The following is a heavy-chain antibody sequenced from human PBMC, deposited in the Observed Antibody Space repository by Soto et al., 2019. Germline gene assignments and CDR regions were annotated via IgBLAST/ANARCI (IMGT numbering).Heavy chain of an antibody. CDR1: GFTFSSHW. J-gene: IGHJ4*02. Sequence: GGSLRLSCAASGFTFSSHWMSWVRQAPGKGLEWVANIKPDGSEKWYLDSVKGRFIISRDNASNSLYLQMNNLRVEDTALYFCAKGTEYGVVLMSTFDYWGQGSLVTAPQ. CDR3: AKGTEYGVVLMSTFDY. CDR2: IKPDGSEK. V-gene: IGHV3-7*05. D-gene: IGHD3-3*01.